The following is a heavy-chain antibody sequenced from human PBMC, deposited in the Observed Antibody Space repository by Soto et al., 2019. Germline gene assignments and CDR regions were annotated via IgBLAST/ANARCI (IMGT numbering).Heavy chain of an antibody. J-gene: IGHJ3*02. V-gene: IGHV4-4*02. CDR3: ARRGYDYIWGSYRPHHDAFDI. CDR2: IYHSGST. Sequence: SETLSLTCAVSSGSISSSNWWSWVRQPPGKGLEWIGEIYHSGSTNYNPSLKSRVTISVDKSKNQFSLKLSSVTAADTAVYYCARRGYDYIWGSYRPHHDAFDIWGQGTMVTVSS. CDR1: SGSISSSNW. D-gene: IGHD3-16*02.